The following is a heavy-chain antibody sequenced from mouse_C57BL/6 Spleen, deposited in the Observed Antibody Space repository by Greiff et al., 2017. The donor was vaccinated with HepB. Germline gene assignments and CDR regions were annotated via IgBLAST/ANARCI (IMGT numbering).Heavy chain of an antibody. CDR3: SRKRDYGSSFDY. CDR1: GYAFSSYW. D-gene: IGHD1-1*01. J-gene: IGHJ2*01. V-gene: IGHV1-80*01. CDR2: IYPGDGDT. Sequence: VQLQQSGAELVKPGASVKISCKASGYAFSSYWMNWVKQRPGKGLEWIGQIYPGDGDTNYNGKFKGKATLTADKSSSTPYMQLSSLTSEDSAVYFCSRKRDYGSSFDYWGPVTTLTVAS.